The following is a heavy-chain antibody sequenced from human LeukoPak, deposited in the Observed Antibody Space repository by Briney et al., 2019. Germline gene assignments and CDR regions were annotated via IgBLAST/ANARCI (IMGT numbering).Heavy chain of an antibody. CDR1: GFTFSDYY. V-gene: IGHV3-11*04. CDR3: ARVRRAMTPGSRYYYYMDV. J-gene: IGHJ6*03. CDR2: ISSSGSTI. Sequence: GGSLRLSCAASGFTFSDYYMSWIRQAPGKGLEWVSYISSSGSTIYYADSVKGRFTISRDNAKNSLYLQMNSLRAEDTAVYYCARVRRAMTPGSRYYYYMDVWGKGTTVTVSS. D-gene: IGHD2-2*01.